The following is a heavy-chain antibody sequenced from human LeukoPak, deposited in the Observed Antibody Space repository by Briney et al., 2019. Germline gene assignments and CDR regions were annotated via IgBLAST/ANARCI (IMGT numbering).Heavy chain of an antibody. D-gene: IGHD6-19*01. CDR3: ARQVVAVAGTGYFDY. CDR2: IYYSGST. J-gene: IGHJ4*02. CDR1: GGSIRSSSYY. V-gene: IGHV4-39*01. Sequence: SETPSLTCTVSGGSIRSSSYYWGWIRQPPGKGLEWIGSIYYSGSTYYNASLKSRGTISVDTSKNQFSLKLSSVTAADTAVYFCARQVVAVAGTGYFDYWGQGTLVTVSS.